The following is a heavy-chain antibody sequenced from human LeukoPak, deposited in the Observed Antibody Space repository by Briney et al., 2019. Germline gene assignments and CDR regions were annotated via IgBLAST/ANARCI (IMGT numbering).Heavy chain of an antibody. CDR2: IYYSGTT. Sequence: SETLSLTCTVSGGSISSYYWSWIRQPPGKGLEWIGYIYYSGTTNYNPSLKSRVTISVDTSKNQLSLKLSFVTAADTAVHYCAIGYTSGPDYWGQGTLVTVSS. V-gene: IGHV4-59*01. D-gene: IGHD6-19*01. J-gene: IGHJ4*02. CDR1: GGSISSYY. CDR3: AIGYTSGPDY.